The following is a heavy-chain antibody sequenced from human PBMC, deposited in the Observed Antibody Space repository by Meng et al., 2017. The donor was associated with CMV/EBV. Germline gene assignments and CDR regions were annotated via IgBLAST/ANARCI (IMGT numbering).Heavy chain of an antibody. CDR2: IRNDGSNK. CDR3: AKDHLGAWELFD. Sequence: AEGGFAFSSYGLHWVGKCPGKRLEWVALIRNDGSNKYCADSVKGRFTISRDNSKNTLYLQMNGLRTEDTAVYYYAKDHLGAWELFDWGQGTLVTVSS. CDR1: GFAFSSYG. D-gene: IGHD3-10*01. V-gene: IGHV3-30*02. J-gene: IGHJ4*02.